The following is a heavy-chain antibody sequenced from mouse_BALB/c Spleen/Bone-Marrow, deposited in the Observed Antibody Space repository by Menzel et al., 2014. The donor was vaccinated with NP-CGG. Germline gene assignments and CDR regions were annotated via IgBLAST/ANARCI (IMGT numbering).Heavy chain of an antibody. V-gene: IGHV1-22*01. Sequence: EVQLPQSGPELVKPGASMTISCKASGYSFTGYTMNWVKPSHGKTLEWIGLITPYNGGTSYTQKFKGKATLPVDKSSSTAYMELLSLTAEDSAVYYCARGGYDPAWFAYWGQGTLVTVSA. J-gene: IGHJ3*01. CDR1: GYSFTGYT. CDR3: ARGGYDPAWFAY. CDR2: ITPYNGGT. D-gene: IGHD2-14*01.